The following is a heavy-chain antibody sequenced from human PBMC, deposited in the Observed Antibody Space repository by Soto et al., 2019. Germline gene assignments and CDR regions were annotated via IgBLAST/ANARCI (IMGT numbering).Heavy chain of an antibody. D-gene: IGHD3-10*01. J-gene: IGHJ4*02. V-gene: IGHV3-74*01. CDR2: INTDGSST. CDR1: GFTFSSFW. Sequence: EVQLVESGGGVVQPGGSLRLSCAVSGFTFSSFWMHWVRQAPGEGLVWVSRINTDGSSTSYADSVKGRFTISSDNAKNTLYLQMNRLRVEDTAMYNCAKRGVDTVGLCYWGQGTLVTVSS. CDR3: AKRGVDTVGLCY.